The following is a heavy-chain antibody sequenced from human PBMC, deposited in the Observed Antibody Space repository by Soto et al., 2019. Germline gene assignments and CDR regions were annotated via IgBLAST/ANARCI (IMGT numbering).Heavy chain of an antibody. J-gene: IGHJ4*02. V-gene: IGHV3-74*01. D-gene: IGHD1-1*01. CDR2: ISQDGTIA. Sequence: GGSLXLSCAASGFAFGSYVMHWVRQAPGKGLVWVSRISQDGTIATQADSVKGRFTISRDNAKNTLYLQMNSLRADDTAVYYCLRDQRHWNEFADQWGQGTLVSVSS. CDR3: LRDQRHWNEFADQ. CDR1: GFAFGSYV.